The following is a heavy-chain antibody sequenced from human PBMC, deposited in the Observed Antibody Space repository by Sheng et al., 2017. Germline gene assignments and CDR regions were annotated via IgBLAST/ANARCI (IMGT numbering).Heavy chain of an antibody. CDR2: ISGSGGST. D-gene: IGHD3-22*01. J-gene: IGHJ3*02. CDR1: GFTFSSYA. CDR3: AKGGPRDSSGYYRNHDAFDI. V-gene: IGHV3-23*04. Sequence: EVQLVESGGGLVQPGGSLRLSCAASGFTFSSYAMSWVRQAPGKGLEWVSAISGSGGSTYYTDSVKGRFTISRDNSKNTLYLQMNSLRAEDTAVYYCAKGGPRDSSGYYRNHDAFDIWGQGTMVTVSS.